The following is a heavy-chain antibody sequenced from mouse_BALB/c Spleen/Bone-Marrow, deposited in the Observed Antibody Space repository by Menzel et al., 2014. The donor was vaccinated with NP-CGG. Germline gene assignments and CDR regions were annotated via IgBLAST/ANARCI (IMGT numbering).Heavy chain of an antibody. CDR3: ARDKPFYSGGSPYWYFDV. CDR1: GFTFTDYY. Sequence: EVQLQQSGGGLVQPGGSLRPSCATSGFTFTDYYMSWVRQPPGKALEWLGFIRNKANGYTTEYSASVKGRFTISRDNSQSILYLQMNTLRAEDSATYYCARDKPFYSGGSPYWYFDVWGAGTTVTVSS. J-gene: IGHJ1*01. V-gene: IGHV7-3*02. D-gene: IGHD1-1*01. CDR2: IRNKANGYTT.